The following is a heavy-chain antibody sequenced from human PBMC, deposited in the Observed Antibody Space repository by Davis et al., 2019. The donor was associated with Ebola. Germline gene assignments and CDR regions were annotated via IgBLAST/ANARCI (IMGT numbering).Heavy chain of an antibody. Sequence: MPSETLSLTCTVAGGSVSSDVYSWNWIRQSPGKGLEWIGFVYNRETTNYNPSLNSRVTISKDTSRNQFSLELRSVTAADTAVYYCAALFSGSYLAYVDVWGKGTTVTVS. CDR3: AALFSGSYLAYVDV. CDR1: GGSVSSDVYS. CDR2: VYNRETT. J-gene: IGHJ6*03. V-gene: IGHV4-61*08. D-gene: IGHD1-26*01.